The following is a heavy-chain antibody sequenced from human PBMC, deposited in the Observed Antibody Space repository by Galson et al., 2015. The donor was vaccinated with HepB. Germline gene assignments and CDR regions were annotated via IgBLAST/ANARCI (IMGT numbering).Heavy chain of an antibody. Sequence: SVKVSCKASGYTFTSDGISWVRQAPGQGLEWMGWISSHKGKTFYAQKFQGRVTMTTDTSMSTAYMELRSLRSDDTAVYYCARVPVQNTCCLPHYYSNGLDVRRQGTTITVSS. V-gene: IGHV1-18*04. J-gene: IGHJ6*02. CDR3: ARVPVQNTCCLPHYYSNGLDV. CDR2: ISSHKGKT. D-gene: IGHD2-2*01. CDR1: GYTFTSDG.